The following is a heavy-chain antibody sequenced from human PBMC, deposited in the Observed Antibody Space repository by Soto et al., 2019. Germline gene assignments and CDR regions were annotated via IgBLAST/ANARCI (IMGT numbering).Heavy chain of an antibody. CDR3: ARHFSVDHFDY. J-gene: IGHJ4*02. CDR1: GDSITSNSYF. V-gene: IGHV4-39*01. D-gene: IGHD3-9*01. Sequence: QLQLQESGPGLVKPSETLSLTCTVSGDSITSNSYFWAWIRQPPGKGLEWIGSIYYSGSTYHNPSLKNRVTISVDRSNNQFSLKLTSVTAADTAVYYCARHFSVDHFDYWGQGALVTVSS. CDR2: IYYSGST.